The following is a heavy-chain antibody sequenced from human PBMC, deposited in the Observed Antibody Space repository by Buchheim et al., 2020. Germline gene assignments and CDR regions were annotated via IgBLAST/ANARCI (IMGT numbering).Heavy chain of an antibody. V-gene: IGHV3-23*04. D-gene: IGHD4-11*01. CDR2: ISGSGATT. J-gene: IGHJ4*02. Sequence: EVQLVDSGGGLVQPGESLRLSCAASGFSFSGYAMSWVRQAPGKGLEWVSSISGSGATTFNADSVKGRFTISRDNSKNMRYLQMNSLRAEDTAVYFCAKGSRGYTNYYFDCWGQGTL. CDR3: AKGSRGYTNYYFDC. CDR1: GFSFSGYA.